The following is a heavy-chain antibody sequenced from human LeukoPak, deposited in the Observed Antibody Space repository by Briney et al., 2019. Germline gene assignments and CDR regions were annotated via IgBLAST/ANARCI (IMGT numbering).Heavy chain of an antibody. D-gene: IGHD3-3*01. J-gene: IGHJ5*02. CDR2: ISAYNGNT. V-gene: IGHV1-18*01. Sequence: ASVKVSCKASGYTFTSYGISWVRQAPGQGLEWMGWISAYNGNTNYAQKLQGRVTKTTDTSTSTAYMELRSLRSDDTAVYYCARVLRFLENQGNWFDPWGQGTLVTVSS. CDR1: GYTFTSYG. CDR3: ARVLRFLENQGNWFDP.